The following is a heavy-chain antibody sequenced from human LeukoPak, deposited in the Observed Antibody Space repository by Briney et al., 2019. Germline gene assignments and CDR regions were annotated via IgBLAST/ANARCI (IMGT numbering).Heavy chain of an antibody. J-gene: IGHJ6*02. CDR1: GFTFISYA. CDR2: ISGSGGST. Sequence: GGSLRLSCAASGFTFISYAMSWVRQAPGKGLEWVSAISGSGGSTYYADSVKGRFTISRDNSKNTLYLQMNSLRAEDTAVYYCAKVRIAGGWGYYGMDVWGQGSTVTVSS. D-gene: IGHD3-16*01. V-gene: IGHV3-23*01. CDR3: AKVRIAGGWGYYGMDV.